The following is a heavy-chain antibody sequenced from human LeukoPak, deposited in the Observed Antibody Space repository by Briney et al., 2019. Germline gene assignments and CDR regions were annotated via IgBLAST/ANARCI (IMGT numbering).Heavy chain of an antibody. CDR3: ATVAGYFDY. Sequence: GGSLRLSCAASEFTFSNYWMSWVRQAPGKGLEWVASIQKDGGQKYYLESVKGRFTISRDNTKNSLYLHMSSLRADDTAVYFRATVAGYFDYWGQGTLVTVSS. CDR1: EFTFSNYW. CDR2: IQKDGGQK. J-gene: IGHJ4*02. D-gene: IGHD2-21*01. V-gene: IGHV3-7*01.